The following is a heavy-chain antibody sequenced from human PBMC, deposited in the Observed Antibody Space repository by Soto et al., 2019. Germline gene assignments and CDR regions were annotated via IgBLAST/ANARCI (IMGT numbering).Heavy chain of an antibody. CDR2: ISYDGSNK. J-gene: IGHJ6*02. CDR3: ARDPGVLRYFDWLPRSTYYYYGMDV. CDR1: GFTFSSYA. V-gene: IGHV3-30-3*01. D-gene: IGHD3-9*01. Sequence: GGSLRLSCAASGFTFSSYAMHWVRQAPGKGLEWVAVISYDGSNKYYADSVKGRFTISRDNSKNTLHLQMNSLRAEDTAVYYCARDPGVLRYFDWLPRSTYYYYGMDVWGQGTTVTVSS.